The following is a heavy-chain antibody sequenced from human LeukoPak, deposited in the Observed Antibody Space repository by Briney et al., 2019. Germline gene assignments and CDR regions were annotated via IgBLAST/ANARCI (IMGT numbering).Heavy chain of an antibody. CDR3: ARGSGDGYNCCAFDI. V-gene: IGHV4-61*02. D-gene: IGHD5-24*01. CDR2: IYTSGST. J-gene: IGHJ3*02. Sequence: SETLSLTCTVSGGSISSCSYYWSWIRQPAGKGLEWIGRIYTSGSTNYNPSLKSRVTISVDTSKNQFSLKLSSVTAADTAVYYCARGSGDGYNCCAFDIWGQGTMVTVSS. CDR1: GGSISSCSYY.